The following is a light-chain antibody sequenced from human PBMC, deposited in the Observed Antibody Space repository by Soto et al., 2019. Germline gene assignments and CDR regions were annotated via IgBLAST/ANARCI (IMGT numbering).Light chain of an antibody. CDR2: GAS. CDR3: HQYNIWPPLL. Sequence: EIVMTQSPATLSVSPGESATLSCRASQSVRSNLAWYQQKPGQAPRLLIYGASTRATGIPARFSGSGSGTEYTLTISGLQSEDFAVYYCHQYNIWPPLLFGGGTKV. J-gene: IGKJ4*01. V-gene: IGKV3-15*01. CDR1: QSVRSN.